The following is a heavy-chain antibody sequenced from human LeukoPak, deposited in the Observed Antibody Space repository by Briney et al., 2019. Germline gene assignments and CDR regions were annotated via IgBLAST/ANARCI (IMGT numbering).Heavy chain of an antibody. Sequence: EASVRVSCKASGYTFTSYGIGWVRQAPGQGLEWMGWISAYNGNTNYAQKLQGRVTMTTDTSTSTAYMELRSLRSDDTAVYYCARDLASGSYESYFDYWGQGTLVTVSS. CDR3: ARDLASGSYESYFDY. CDR1: GYTFTSYG. CDR2: ISAYNGNT. D-gene: IGHD1-26*01. V-gene: IGHV1-18*01. J-gene: IGHJ4*02.